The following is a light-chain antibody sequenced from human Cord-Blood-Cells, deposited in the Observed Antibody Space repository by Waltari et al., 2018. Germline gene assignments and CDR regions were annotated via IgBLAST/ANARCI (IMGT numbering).Light chain of an antibody. CDR1: SSDVGGYTY. J-gene: IGLJ2*01. CDR3: SSYTSSSNVV. V-gene: IGLV2-14*01. CDR2: DVS. Sequence: QSALTQPASVSGSPGPSITISCTGTSSDVGGYTYVSWSQQHPGKSPKLRIYDVSNRPSGVSNRFSGSKSGNTASLTISGLQAEDEADYYCSSYTSSSNVVFGGGTKLTVL.